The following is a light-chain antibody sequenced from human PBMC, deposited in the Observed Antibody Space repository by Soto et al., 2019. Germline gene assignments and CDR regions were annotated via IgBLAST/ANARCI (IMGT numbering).Light chain of an antibody. CDR3: SSYTSSSTLA. J-gene: IGLJ1*01. CDR1: SSDVGGYNY. Sequence: QSVLTPPASVSGSPGQSITISCTGTSSDVGGYNYVSWYQQHPGKAPRLMIYDVSNRPSGVSNRSSGSKSGNTASLTISGLLAADEADYYCSSYTSSSTLAFGTGTKVTVL. V-gene: IGLV2-14*01. CDR2: DVS.